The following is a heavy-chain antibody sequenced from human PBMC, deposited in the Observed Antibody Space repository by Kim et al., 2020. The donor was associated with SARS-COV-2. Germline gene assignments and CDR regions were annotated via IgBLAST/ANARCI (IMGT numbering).Heavy chain of an antibody. CDR1: GYTLTELS. V-gene: IGHV1-24*01. D-gene: IGHD1-26*01. J-gene: IGHJ6*01. CDR2: FDPEDGET. CDR3: ATEEGRVGATKAYYYGMDV. Sequence: ASVKVSFKVSGYTLTELSMHWVRQAPGKGLEWMGGFDPEDGETIYAQKFQGRVTMTEDTSTDTAYMELSSLRSEDTAVHHRATEEGRVGATKAYYYGMDV.